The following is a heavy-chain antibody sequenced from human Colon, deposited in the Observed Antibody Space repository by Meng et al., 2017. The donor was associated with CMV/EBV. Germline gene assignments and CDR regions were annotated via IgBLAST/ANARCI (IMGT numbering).Heavy chain of an antibody. CDR1: GGSVRSSSHY. Sequence: SETLSLTCTVSGGSVRSSSHYWTWIRQPPGKGLEWIGYIYYSGSTNYNPSLKSRVTISVDTSKNQFSLKLSSVTAADTAVYYCARAPEPLGYYGMDVWGQGTTVTVSS. J-gene: IGHJ6*02. CDR2: IYYSGST. V-gene: IGHV4-61*01. CDR3: ARAPEPLGYYGMDV. D-gene: IGHD3-3*02.